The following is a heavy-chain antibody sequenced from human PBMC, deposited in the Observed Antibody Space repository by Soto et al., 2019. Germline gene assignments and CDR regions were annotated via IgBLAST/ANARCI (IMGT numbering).Heavy chain of an antibody. CDR1: GYTFTSYY. D-gene: IGHD4-4*01. CDR3: ARDWVDYSNPRLYYYYYMDV. CDR2: INPSGGST. J-gene: IGHJ6*03. Sequence: VSVKVSCKASGYTFTSYYMHWVRQAPGQGLEWMGIINPSGGSTSYAQKFQGRVTMTRDTSTSTVYMELSSLRSEDTAVYYCARDWVDYSNPRLYYYYYMDVWGKGTTVTVSS. V-gene: IGHV1-46*03.